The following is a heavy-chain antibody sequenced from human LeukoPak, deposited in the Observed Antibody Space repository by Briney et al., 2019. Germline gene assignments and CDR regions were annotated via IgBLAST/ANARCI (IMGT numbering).Heavy chain of an antibody. J-gene: IGHJ6*03. CDR2: IHYSGST. CDR3: KGSSGYSYYYYMDV. CDR1: GGSISSYY. V-gene: IGHV4-39*07. D-gene: IGHD3-22*01. Sequence: SETLSLTCTVSGGSISSYYWGWIRQPPGKGLEWIGSIHYSGSTYYNPSLKSRVTISVDTSKNQFSLKLSSVTAADTAVYYCKGSSGYSYYYYMDVWGIGTTVTVSS.